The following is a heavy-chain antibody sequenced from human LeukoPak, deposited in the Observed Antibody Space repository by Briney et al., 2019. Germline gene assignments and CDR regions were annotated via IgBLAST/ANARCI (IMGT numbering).Heavy chain of an antibody. CDR2: IYYSGST. V-gene: IGHV4-39*01. D-gene: IGHD6-13*01. CDR1: GGSISSIIYY. J-gene: IGHJ4*02. CDR3: ASAVGTAGXLXPFDX. Sequence: SETLSLTCTVSGGSISSIIYYWGWIRQPPGKGLEWIGSIYYSGSTYYNPSLKSRVTISVDRSKNQFSLKLSSVTAADTAVYYCASAVGTAGXLXPFDXWGQGXLVTV.